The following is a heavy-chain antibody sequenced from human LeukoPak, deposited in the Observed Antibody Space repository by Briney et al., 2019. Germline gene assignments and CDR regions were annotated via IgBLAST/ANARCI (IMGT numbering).Heavy chain of an antibody. CDR2: IIPIFGTA. CDR1: GGTFSSYA. D-gene: IGHD1-14*01. Sequence: GASVKVSCKASGGTFSSYAISWVRQAPGQGLEWMGGIIPIFGTAHYAQKFQGRVTITADESTSTAYMELSSLRSEDTAVYYCARLGPTELPAWGQGTLVTVSS. CDR3: ARLGPTELPA. V-gene: IGHV1-69*13. J-gene: IGHJ4*02.